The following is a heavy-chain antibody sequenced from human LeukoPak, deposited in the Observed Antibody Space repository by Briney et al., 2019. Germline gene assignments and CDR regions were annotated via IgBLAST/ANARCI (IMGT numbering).Heavy chain of an antibody. CDR1: GFTFSSYA. Sequence: TGGSLRLSCAASGFTFSSYAMSWVRQAPGKGLDWVSAISGGGDTTYYAASVKGRFTISRDNSKNTLYLQMNNLRAEDTAIYYCAKAANYDILTGYYLDYWGQGTLVTVSS. J-gene: IGHJ4*02. CDR3: AKAANYDILTGYYLDY. V-gene: IGHV3-23*01. CDR2: ISGGGDTT. D-gene: IGHD3-9*01.